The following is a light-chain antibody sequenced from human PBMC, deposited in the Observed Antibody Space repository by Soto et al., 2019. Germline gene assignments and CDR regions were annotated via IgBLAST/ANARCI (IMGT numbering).Light chain of an antibody. V-gene: IGLV1-40*01. CDR1: SSNIGAGYD. CDR2: GNS. CDR3: QSYDSSLSGGV. Sequence: QSVLTQPPSVSGAPGQRVTISCTGSSSNIGAGYDVHWYQQLPGTAPKLLIYGNSNRPSGVPDRFSGSKSGTSASLATGLQAEDEADYYCQSYDSSLSGGVFGGGTKLTVL. J-gene: IGLJ2*01.